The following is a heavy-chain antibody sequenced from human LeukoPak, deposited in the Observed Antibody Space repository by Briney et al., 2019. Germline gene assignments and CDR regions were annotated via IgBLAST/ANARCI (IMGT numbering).Heavy chain of an antibody. J-gene: IGHJ4*02. CDR2: IYYSGNT. CDR1: GGSISISTYY. V-gene: IGHV4-39*07. Sequence: SETLSLTCTVSGGSISISTYYWGWIRQPPGKGLEWIGSIYYSGNTYYNSSLKSRVTISLDTSRNQFSLKLSSVTAADTAVYYCARQLGDRLLFDYWGQGTLVTVSS. D-gene: IGHD2-21*01. CDR3: ARQLGDRLLFDY.